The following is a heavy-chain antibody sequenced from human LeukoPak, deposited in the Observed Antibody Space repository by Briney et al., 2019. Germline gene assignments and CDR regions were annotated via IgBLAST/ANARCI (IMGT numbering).Heavy chain of an antibody. CDR1: GYSFTIYH. Sequence: EASVKVSCKTSGYSFTIYHMHWVRQAPGQGLEWIGIINPNTGSTTYAQKFQGRVTMTRDTSTSTVYMEVSSLRSDDTAVYYCARGSGSDWYEASAFWGQGTLVTVSS. CDR2: INPNTGST. J-gene: IGHJ4*02. D-gene: IGHD6-19*01. V-gene: IGHV1-46*01. CDR3: ARGSGSDWYEASAF.